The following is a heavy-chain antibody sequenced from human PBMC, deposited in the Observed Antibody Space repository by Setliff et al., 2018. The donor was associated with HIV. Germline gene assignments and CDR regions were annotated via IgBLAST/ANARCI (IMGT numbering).Heavy chain of an antibody. Sequence: SETLSLTCIVSGYSISSGYHWAWIRQPPGKGLEWIGSLFHSGNTYYTPSVKSRVIISVDTSKNQFSLKVKSVTAADTAVYYCARGIGFLTIANGPDDWGQGTLVTVSS. D-gene: IGHD4-17*01. CDR1: GYSISSGYH. J-gene: IGHJ4*02. V-gene: IGHV4-38-2*02. CDR3: ARGIGFLTIANGPDD. CDR2: LFHSGNT.